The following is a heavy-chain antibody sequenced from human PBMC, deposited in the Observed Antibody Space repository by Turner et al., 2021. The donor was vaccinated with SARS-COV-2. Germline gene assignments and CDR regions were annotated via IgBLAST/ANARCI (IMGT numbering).Heavy chain of an antibody. Sequence: QVQLVESGGGVVQPGRSLRLSCAASGFTFSSYGMHWVRQAQGKGLEWVAVKWYDGSNKYYADSVKGRFTISRDNYKNTLYMQMNSLTAEDTAVYYCARDPNAGYYYMDVWGKGTTVTVSS. D-gene: IGHD2-8*01. V-gene: IGHV3-33*01. CDR3: ARDPNAGYYYMDV. CDR1: GFTFSSYG. J-gene: IGHJ6*03. CDR2: KWYDGSNK.